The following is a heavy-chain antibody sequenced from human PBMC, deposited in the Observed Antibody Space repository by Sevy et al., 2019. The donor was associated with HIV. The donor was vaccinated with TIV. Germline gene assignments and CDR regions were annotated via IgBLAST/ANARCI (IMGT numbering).Heavy chain of an antibody. CDR1: GFTFSSYA. V-gene: IGHV3-23*01. J-gene: IGHJ4*02. Sequence: GSLRLSCTSSGFTFSSYAMNWVRQAPGKGLEWVSTISHSGDSTYYADSVKGWFTISRDNSENTLYLEMNSLRAEDTALDYCAGRKVGDFWSGSIRGPWAGGPLFDYWGQGTLVTVSS. CDR2: ISHSGDST. CDR3: AGRKVGDFWSGSIRGPWAGGPLFDY. D-gene: IGHD3-3*01.